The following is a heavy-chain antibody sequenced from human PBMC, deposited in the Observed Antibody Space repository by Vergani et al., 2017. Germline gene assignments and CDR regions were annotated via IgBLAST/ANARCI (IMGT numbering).Heavy chain of an antibody. CDR3: AREGFIPGLDY. V-gene: IGHV3-48*04. CDR2: ISSSSSTI. J-gene: IGHJ4*02. CDR1: GFTFSSYS. Sequence: EVQLVESGGGLVQPGGSLRLSCAASGFTFSSYSMNWVRQAPGKGLEWVSYISSSSSTIYYADSVKGRFTISRDNATNSLYLQMNSLRAEDTAVYYCAREGFIPGLDYWGQGTLVTVSS.